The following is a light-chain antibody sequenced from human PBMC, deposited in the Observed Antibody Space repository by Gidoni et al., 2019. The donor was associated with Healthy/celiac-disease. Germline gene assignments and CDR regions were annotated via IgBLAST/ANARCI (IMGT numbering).Light chain of an antibody. CDR2: GNK. J-gene: IGLJ3*02. CDR1: SSNIGAGYD. CDR3: QSYDSTLSGSV. V-gene: IGLV1-40*01. Sequence: QSVLPQPPSVSGAPGPRVTISCSGSSSNIGAGYDVHWYQQLPGTAPKLLIYGNKNRPAGVPDRFSGSKSATSASLAITGLQAEDEAVYHCQSYDSTLSGSVFGGGTKLTVL.